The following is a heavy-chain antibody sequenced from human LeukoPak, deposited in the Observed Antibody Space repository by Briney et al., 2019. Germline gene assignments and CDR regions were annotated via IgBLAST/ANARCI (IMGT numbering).Heavy chain of an antibody. D-gene: IGHD3-10*01. CDR3: ARDNHYYGSGSYDY. Sequence: GRSLRLSCAASGLTFSSYGMHWVRQAPGKGLEWVAVIWYDGSNKYYADSVKGRFIISRDNSKNTLYLQMNSLRAEDTAVYYCARDNHYYGSGSYDYWGQGTLVTVSS. V-gene: IGHV3-33*01. CDR1: GLTFSSYG. CDR2: IWYDGSNK. J-gene: IGHJ4*02.